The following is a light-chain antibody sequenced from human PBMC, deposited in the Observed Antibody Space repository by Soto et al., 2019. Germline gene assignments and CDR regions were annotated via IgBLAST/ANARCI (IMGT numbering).Light chain of an antibody. CDR1: TSDVGNYNL. Sequence: QSVLTQPASVSGSPGQSITISCTGTTSDVGNYNLVSWYQHHPGKAPKVMIYEGTQRPPGVSNRFSGSKSGNTASLTISGLQAEDEADYYCCSYAETSTSVAFCGGTKLTVL. V-gene: IGLV2-23*01. CDR2: EGT. J-gene: IGLJ2*01. CDR3: CSYAETSTSVA.